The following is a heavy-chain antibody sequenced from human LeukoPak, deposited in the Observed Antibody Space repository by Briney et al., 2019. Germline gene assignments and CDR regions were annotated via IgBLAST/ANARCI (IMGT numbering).Heavy chain of an antibody. CDR2: IDSDGSTT. D-gene: IGHD6-6*01. V-gene: IGHV3-74*01. CDR3: VAIVSARPR. J-gene: IGHJ4*02. CDR1: GFTFSSNW. Sequence: GGSLRLSCAASGFTFSSNWRRWVRQAPGKGLVWVSRIDSDGSTTNLADSVKGRFTISRDNSKNTLYLQMNSLRAEDTAVYHCVAIVSARPRWGQGTLVTVSS.